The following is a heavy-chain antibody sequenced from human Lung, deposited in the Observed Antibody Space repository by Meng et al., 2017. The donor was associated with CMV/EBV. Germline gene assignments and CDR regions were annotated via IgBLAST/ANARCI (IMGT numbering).Heavy chain of an antibody. CDR3: ARARGHYDFWSGYLNWFDP. J-gene: IGHJ5*02. V-gene: IGHV4-30-4*08. CDR1: GGSISSGDYY. Sequence: SETLSLXCTVSGGSISSGDYYWSWIRQPPGKGLEWIGYIYYNGSTYYNPSLKSRVTISVDTSKNQFSLKLSSVTAADTAVYYCARARGHYDFWSGYLNWFDPWGQGTLVTVSS. D-gene: IGHD3-3*01. CDR2: IYYNGST.